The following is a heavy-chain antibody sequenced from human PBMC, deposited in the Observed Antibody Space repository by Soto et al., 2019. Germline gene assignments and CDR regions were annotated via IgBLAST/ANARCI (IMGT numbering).Heavy chain of an antibody. Sequence: GESLKISCKGSGYSFTSYWIGWVRQMPGKGLEWMGIIYPGDSDTRYSPSFQGQVTISADKSISTAYLQWSSLKASDTAMYYCARQSYPHYYYYGMAVWGQGTTVTVSS. J-gene: IGHJ6*02. V-gene: IGHV5-51*01. CDR3: ARQSYPHYYYYGMAV. CDR2: IYPGDSDT. CDR1: GYSFTSYW.